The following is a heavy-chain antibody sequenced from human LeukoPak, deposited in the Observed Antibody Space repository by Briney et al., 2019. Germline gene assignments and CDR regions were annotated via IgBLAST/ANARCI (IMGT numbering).Heavy chain of an antibody. CDR3: ARNQRRLDY. V-gene: IGHV3-30*04. D-gene: IGHD1-14*01. CDR1: GFTFSSYA. Sequence: GRSLRLSCAASGFTFSSYAMHWVRQAPGKGLEWVAVISYDGSNKYYADSVKGRFTISRDNAKNSLYLQVNSLRAEDTAVYYCARNQRRLDYWGQGTLVTVSS. J-gene: IGHJ4*02. CDR2: ISYDGSNK.